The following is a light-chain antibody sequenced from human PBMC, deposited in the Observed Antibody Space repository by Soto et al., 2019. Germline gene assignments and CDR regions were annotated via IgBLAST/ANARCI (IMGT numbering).Light chain of an antibody. V-gene: IGKV3-11*01. J-gene: IGKJ2*01. Sequence: EIVLTQSPATLSLSPGERATLSCRASQSVSIYLAWYQQKPGQAPRLLIYDASNRATGIPARFSGSGSGTDFTLTISSLEPEDFAVYYCQQRSNWPPVYTFGRGTKLEIK. CDR3: QQRSNWPPVYT. CDR1: QSVSIY. CDR2: DAS.